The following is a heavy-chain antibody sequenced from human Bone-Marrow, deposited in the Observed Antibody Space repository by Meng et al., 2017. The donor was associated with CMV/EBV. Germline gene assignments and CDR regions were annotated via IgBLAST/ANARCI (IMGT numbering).Heavy chain of an antibody. D-gene: IGHD6-19*01. Sequence: GESLKISCAASGFTVSSNYMSWVRQAPGKGLVWVSRINSDGSITNYADSVKGRLTISRDNAKNTLDLQMNSLRTEDTAVYYCTREGSSAWSDYYGLDVWGQGTTVTVSS. V-gene: IGHV3-74*01. CDR1: GFTVSSNY. J-gene: IGHJ6*02. CDR2: INSDGSIT. CDR3: TREGSSAWSDYYGLDV.